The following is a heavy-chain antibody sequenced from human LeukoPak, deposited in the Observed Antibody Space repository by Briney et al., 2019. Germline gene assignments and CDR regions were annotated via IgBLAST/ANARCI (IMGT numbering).Heavy chain of an antibody. J-gene: IGHJ4*02. CDR3: AKDGYNWIAFDD. V-gene: IGHV3-23*01. CDR1: GFTLSTYA. CDR2: ISGTGFTT. Sequence: GGSVRLSCAASGFTLSTYAMHWVRQARGKGLEWVASISGTGFTTYYAASVKGRFTISSDSSKNTLFLQMNSLRAEDTAIYYCAKDGYNWIAFDDWGQGTLVTVSS. D-gene: IGHD1-20*01.